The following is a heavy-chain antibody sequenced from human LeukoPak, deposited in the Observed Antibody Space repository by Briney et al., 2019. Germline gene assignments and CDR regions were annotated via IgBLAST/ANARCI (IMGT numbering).Heavy chain of an antibody. CDR1: GYTFTGDY. CDR2: MNPNNGGT. CDR3: ARGYGYFFDY. D-gene: IGHD5-24*01. V-gene: IGHV1-2*06. J-gene: IGHJ4*02. Sequence: GASVKVSCRASGYTFTGDYVHWVRQAPGQGLEWMGRMNPNNGGTDFAQRFQGRVTMTRDTCITTAYLEVNSLGSDDTAVYYCARGYGYFFDYWGQGTPVTVSS.